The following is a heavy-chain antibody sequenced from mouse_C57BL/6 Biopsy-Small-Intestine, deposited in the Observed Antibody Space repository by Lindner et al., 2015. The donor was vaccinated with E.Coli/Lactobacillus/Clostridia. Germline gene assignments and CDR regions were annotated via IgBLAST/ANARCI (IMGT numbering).Heavy chain of an antibody. V-gene: IGHV14-4*01. CDR1: LLTFKDDY. J-gene: IGHJ2*01. Sequence: VQLQESGAELVRPGASVKLSCTAFWLLTFKDDYIHWVKQRPEQGLEWIGWIGPESGYTEYASRFQGKATITADTSSNTAYLQLSSLTSEDTAVYYCTTGSNYYFDYWGQGTTLTVSS. CDR2: IGPESGYT. D-gene: IGHD2-5*01. CDR3: TTGSNYYFDY.